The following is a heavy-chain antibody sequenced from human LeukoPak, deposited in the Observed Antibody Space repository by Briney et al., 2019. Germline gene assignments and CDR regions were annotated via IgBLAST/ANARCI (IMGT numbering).Heavy chain of an antibody. CDR1: GGSISSYY. V-gene: IGHV4-59*08. D-gene: IGHD3-9*01. CDR3: ARYYYDILTGAPYFDY. CDR2: IYYSGST. J-gene: IGHJ4*02. Sequence: SETLPVTCTVSGGSISSYYWSWIRQPPGKGLEWIGYIYYSGSTNYNPSLKSRVTIAVDTSKNQFSLTLSSVTAADTAVYYCARYYYDILTGAPYFDYWGQGTLVTVSS.